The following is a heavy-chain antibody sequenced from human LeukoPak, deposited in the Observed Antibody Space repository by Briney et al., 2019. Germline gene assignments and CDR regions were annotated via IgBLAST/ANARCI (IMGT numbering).Heavy chain of an antibody. V-gene: IGHV3-48*01. CDR2: ISSSSSTI. CDR1: GFTFSSYS. CDR3: ARDVITTPKIPLYYFDY. D-gene: IGHD1-14*01. Sequence: GGSLRLSCAASGFTFSSYSMNWVRQAPGKGLEWVSYISSSSSTIYYADSVKGRLTISRDNAKNSLYLQMNSLRAEDTAVYYCARDVITTPKIPLYYFDYWGQGTLVTVSS. J-gene: IGHJ4*02.